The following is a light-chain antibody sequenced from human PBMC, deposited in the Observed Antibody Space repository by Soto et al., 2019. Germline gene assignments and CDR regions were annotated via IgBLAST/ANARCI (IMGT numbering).Light chain of an antibody. J-gene: IGKJ1*01. CDR2: DAS. CDR3: QQYGASPGT. CDR1: QRVSGSS. V-gene: IGKV3-20*01. Sequence: EIVLTQSPGTLSLSPGERATLSCRASQRVSGSSLAWYQQRPGQAPRLLIYDASYRVTGIPDRFSGRGSGTDFALPVSTLEPEDFAVYYCQQYGASPGTFGQGTKVEIK.